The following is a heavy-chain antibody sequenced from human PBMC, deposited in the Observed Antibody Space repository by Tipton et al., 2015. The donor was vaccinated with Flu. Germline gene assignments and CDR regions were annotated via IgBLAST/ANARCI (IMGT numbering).Heavy chain of an antibody. V-gene: IGHV3-30*02. CDR3: AKGGIGESGALDV. CDR1: GFTFSTYG. Sequence: SLRLSCAASGFTFSTYGMHWVRQGPGKGLEWVAFIRYDGSDKYYADSVKGRFTISRDNSKNTLYLQMNSLRGEETAVYYCAKGGIGESGALDVWGQGTTVTVSS. CDR2: IRYDGSDK. J-gene: IGHJ6*02. D-gene: IGHD3-10*01.